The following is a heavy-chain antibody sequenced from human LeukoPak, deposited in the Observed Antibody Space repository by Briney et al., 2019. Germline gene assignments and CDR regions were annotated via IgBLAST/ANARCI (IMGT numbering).Heavy chain of an antibody. CDR1: GFTFSSYA. J-gene: IGHJ4*02. Sequence: GGSLRLSCAASGFTFSSYAMSWDRQAPGKGLEWVSGISTTGDTTSHADSVKGRFTISRDNSKNTLYLQMNSLRAEDTAVYYCAKGVAAASRDQHGDYWGQGTLVTVSS. CDR3: AKGVAAASRDQHGDY. CDR2: ISTTGDTT. V-gene: IGHV3-23*01. D-gene: IGHD6-13*01.